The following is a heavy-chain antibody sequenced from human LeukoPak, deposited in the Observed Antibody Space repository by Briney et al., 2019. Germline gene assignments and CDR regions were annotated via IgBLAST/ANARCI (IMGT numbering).Heavy chain of an antibody. CDR2: ISWNSGSI. V-gene: IGHV3-9*01. Sequence: PGGSLRLSCAASGFTFSSYAMSWVRQAPGKGLEWVSGISWNSGSIGYADSVKGRFTISRDNAKNSLYLQMNSLRAEDTALYYCAKGRLVVVAADAFDIWGQGTMVTVSS. CDR1: GFTFSSYA. CDR3: AKGRLVVVAADAFDI. J-gene: IGHJ3*02. D-gene: IGHD2-15*01.